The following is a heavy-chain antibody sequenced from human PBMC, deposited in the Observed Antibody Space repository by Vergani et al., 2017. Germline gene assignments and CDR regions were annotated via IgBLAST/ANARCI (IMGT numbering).Heavy chain of an antibody. Sequence: QVQLQQWGAGLLKPSETLSLTCAVYGGSFSGYYWSWIRQPPGKGLEWIGEINHSGSTNYNPSLKSRVTISVDTSKNQFSLKLSSVTVADTAVYYCARGGSSGWAYYYYYMDVWGKGTTVTVSS. V-gene: IGHV4-34*01. J-gene: IGHJ6*03. CDR2: INHSGST. CDR1: GGSFSGYY. CDR3: ARGGSSGWAYYYYYMDV. D-gene: IGHD6-19*01.